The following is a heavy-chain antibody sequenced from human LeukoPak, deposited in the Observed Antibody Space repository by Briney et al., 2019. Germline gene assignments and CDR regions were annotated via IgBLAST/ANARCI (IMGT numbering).Heavy chain of an antibody. CDR3: ARGYEGWFDP. D-gene: IGHD2-2*01. Sequence: SEALSLTCIVSGGSISGYYWNWIRQPAGKGLEWIGRIYSSGSTNLNPSLKSRVTISVDKSKNQFSLKVSSVTAADTAIYYCARGYEGWFDPWGQGTLVTVSS. V-gene: IGHV4-4*07. J-gene: IGHJ5*02. CDR1: GGSISGYY. CDR2: IYSSGST.